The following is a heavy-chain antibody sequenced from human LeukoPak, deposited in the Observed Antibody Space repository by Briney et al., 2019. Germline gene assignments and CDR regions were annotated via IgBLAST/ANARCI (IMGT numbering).Heavy chain of an antibody. CDR1: GGSISSYY. Sequence: SETLSLTCTVSGGSISSYYWSWIRQPPGKGLEWIGYIYYSGSTNHNPSLKSRVTISVDTSKNQFSLKLSSVTAADTAVYYCARMTYYYGSGSLEYWGQGTLVTVSS. CDR3: ARMTYYYGSGSLEY. J-gene: IGHJ4*02. CDR2: IYYSGST. D-gene: IGHD3-10*01. V-gene: IGHV4-59*01.